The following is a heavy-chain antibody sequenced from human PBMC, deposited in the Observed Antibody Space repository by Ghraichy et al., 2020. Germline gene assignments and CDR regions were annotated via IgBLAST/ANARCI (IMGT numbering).Heavy chain of an antibody. CDR3: ARGPMSIVGAIRDVYYYYMDV. CDR2: INSDGSSA. V-gene: IGHV3-74*01. CDR1: GFTFSSYW. J-gene: IGHJ6*03. Sequence: GGSLRLSCAASGFTFSSYWMHWVRQAPGKGLVWVSRINSDGSSASYADSVKGRFTISRDNAKNTLYLQMNSLRAEDTAVYYCARGPMSIVGAIRDVYYYYMDVWGKGTTVTVSS. D-gene: IGHD1-26*01.